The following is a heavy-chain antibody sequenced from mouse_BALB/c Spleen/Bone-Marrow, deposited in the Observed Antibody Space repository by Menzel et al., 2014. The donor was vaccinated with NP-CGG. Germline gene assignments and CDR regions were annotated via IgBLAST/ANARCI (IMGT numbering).Heavy chain of an antibody. CDR2: IWAGGST. D-gene: IGHD1-1*01. V-gene: IGHV2-9*02. CDR3: ARGSYYEGATDY. J-gene: IGHJ4*01. CDR1: GFSLTSYG. Sequence: LVESGPGLVAPSQSLSITCTVSGFSLTSYGVHWVRQPPGKVLEWLGVIWAGGSTNYNSALMSRLSISKDNSKSQVFLKMNSLQTDDTAMYYCARGSYYEGATDYWGQGTSVTVSS.